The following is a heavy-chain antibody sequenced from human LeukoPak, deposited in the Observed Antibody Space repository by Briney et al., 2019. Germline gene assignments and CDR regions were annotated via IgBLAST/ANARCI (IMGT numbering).Heavy chain of an antibody. J-gene: IGHJ4*02. Sequence: ASVTVSFKASGYTFTGYYMHWVRQAPGQGREWMEWINPNNGDTSYAQKFQGRVTMTRDTSISTAYMQLSSLRSDDTAVYYCARGRNIAVGGTSLVAHWGQGTLVTVSS. CDR1: GYTFTGYY. CDR2: INPNNGDT. D-gene: IGHD6-13*01. V-gene: IGHV1-2*02. CDR3: ARGRNIAVGGTSLVAH.